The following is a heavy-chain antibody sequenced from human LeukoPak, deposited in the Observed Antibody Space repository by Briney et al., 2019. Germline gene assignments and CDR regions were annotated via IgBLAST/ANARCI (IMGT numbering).Heavy chain of an antibody. CDR1: GFTFSSYA. J-gene: IGHJ4*02. V-gene: IGHV3-30*04. CDR2: ISYDGSDK. CDR3: ATDSGPAF. Sequence: PGGSLRLSCAASGFTFSSYAMHWVRQAPGKGLEWVAVISYDGSDKYYADSVKGRFTISRDNSKNTLYLQMNSLRAEDTAVYYCATDSGPAFWGQGTLVTVSS. D-gene: IGHD6-19*01.